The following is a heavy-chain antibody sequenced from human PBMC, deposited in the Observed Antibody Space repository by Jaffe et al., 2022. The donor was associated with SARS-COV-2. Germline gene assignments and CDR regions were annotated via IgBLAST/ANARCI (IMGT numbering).Heavy chain of an antibody. J-gene: IGHJ4*02. CDR1: GFTFSGSA. CDR2: IRSKANSYAT. Sequence: EVQLVESGGGLVQPGGSLKLSCAASGFTFSGSAMHWVRQASGKGLEWVGRIRSKANSYATAYAASVKGRFTISRDDSKNTAYLQMNSLKTEDTAVYYCTGATKANYFDYWGQGTLVTVSS. CDR3: TGATKANYFDY. D-gene: IGHD1-26*01. V-gene: IGHV3-73*01.